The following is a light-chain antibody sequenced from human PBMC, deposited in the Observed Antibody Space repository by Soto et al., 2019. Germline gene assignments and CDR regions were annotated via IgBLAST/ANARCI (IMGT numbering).Light chain of an antibody. CDR3: QQYGSSPNT. Sequence: EIVLTQSPGTLSLSPGERATLSCRASQSVSSSYLASYQQKPGQAPRLLIYGASSRATGIPDRFSGSGSGTDFTLTISRLEPEDFAVYYCQQYGSSPNTFGGGTKVEIK. J-gene: IGKJ4*01. CDR2: GAS. CDR1: QSVSSSY. V-gene: IGKV3-20*01.